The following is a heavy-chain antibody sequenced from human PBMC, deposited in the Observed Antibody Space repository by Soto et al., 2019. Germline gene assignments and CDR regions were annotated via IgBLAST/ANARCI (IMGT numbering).Heavy chain of an antibody. Sequence: PGGSLRLSCAASGFTFSSYWMHWVRQAPGKGLVWVSRINSDGSSTSYADSVKGRFTISRDNAKNTLYLQMNSLRAEDTAVYYYARDQLECELLLGYYYYGMDVWGQGTKVTVSS. CDR3: ARDQLECELLLGYYYYGMDV. D-gene: IGHD1-26*01. V-gene: IGHV3-74*01. CDR2: INSDGSST. CDR1: GFTFSSYW. J-gene: IGHJ6*02.